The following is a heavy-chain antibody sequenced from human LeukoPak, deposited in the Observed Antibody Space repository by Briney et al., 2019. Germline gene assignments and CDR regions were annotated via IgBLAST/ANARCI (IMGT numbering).Heavy chain of an antibody. CDR1: GFTFGSYA. Sequence: PGGSLRLSCAASGFTFGSYAMNWVRQAPGKGLEWVAVISSDGSNKFYVDSVKGRFTISRDNPKNTLYLHMNSLRPEDTAVYYCATDSSSRIQLWTPLKYWGQGTLVTVSS. J-gene: IGHJ4*02. CDR2: ISSDGSNK. V-gene: IGHV3-30*03. D-gene: IGHD5-18*01. CDR3: ATDSSSRIQLWTPLKY.